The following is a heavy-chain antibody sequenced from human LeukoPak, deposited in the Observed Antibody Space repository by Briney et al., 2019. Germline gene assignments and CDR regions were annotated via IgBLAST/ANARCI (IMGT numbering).Heavy chain of an antibody. V-gene: IGHV4-34*01. CDR2: INHSGST. Sequence: SETLSLTCAVYGGSFSSYYWGWIRQPPGKGLEWIGEINHSGSTNYNPSLKSRVTISVDTSKNQFSLKLSSVTAADTAVYYCARVNKWGYQLLYYFDYWGQGTLVTVSS. J-gene: IGHJ4*02. CDR3: ARVNKWGYQLLYYFDY. CDR1: GGSFSSYY. D-gene: IGHD2-2*01.